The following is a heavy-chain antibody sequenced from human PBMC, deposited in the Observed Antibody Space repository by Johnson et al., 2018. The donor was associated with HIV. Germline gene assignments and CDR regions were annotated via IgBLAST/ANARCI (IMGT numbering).Heavy chain of an antibody. CDR1: GFTLSSHW. Sequence: EVQLVESGGGLVQPGGSLRLSCVASGFTLSSHWMSWVRQAPGKGLEWVANIKQDGSEKYYVDSVKGRFTISRDDTKNSLYLQMNSLRAKDTAVYYCARWGNLGVFDIWGQGTMVTVSS. D-gene: IGHD4-23*01. CDR3: ARWGNLGVFDI. CDR2: IKQDGSEK. V-gene: IGHV3-7*01. J-gene: IGHJ3*02.